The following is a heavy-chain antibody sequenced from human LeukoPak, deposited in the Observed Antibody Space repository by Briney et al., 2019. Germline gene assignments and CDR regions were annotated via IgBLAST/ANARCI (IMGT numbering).Heavy chain of an antibody. J-gene: IGHJ5*02. V-gene: IGHV1-2*02. Sequence: VSVKVSCKASGYTFTGYYMHWVRQAPGQGLEWMGWINPNSGGTNYAQKFQGRVTMTRDTSISTAYMELSRLRSDDTAVYYCARALEDIVVVVAGFDPWGQGTLVTVSS. CDR2: INPNSGGT. CDR1: GYTFTGYY. D-gene: IGHD2-15*01. CDR3: ARALEDIVVVVAGFDP.